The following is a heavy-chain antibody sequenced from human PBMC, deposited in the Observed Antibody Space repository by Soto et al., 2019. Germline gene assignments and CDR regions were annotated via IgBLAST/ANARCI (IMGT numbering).Heavy chain of an antibody. V-gene: IGHV1-18*04. CDR3: AIGASKDYYLDY. CDR2: INAYTGDT. CDR1: GYTFTSYG. Sequence: QVQLEQSGAEVKKPGASVRVSCKAYGYTFTSYGFTWVRQAPGQGLEWMGWINAYTGDTNYGQEFQGRVTMTTDTSTSTAYMDLRSLRSDDTAVYYCAIGASKDYYLDYWGQGTLVTVSS. J-gene: IGHJ4*02.